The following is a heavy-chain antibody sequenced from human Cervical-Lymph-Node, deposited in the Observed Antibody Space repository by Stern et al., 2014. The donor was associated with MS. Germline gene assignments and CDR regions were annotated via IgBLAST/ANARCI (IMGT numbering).Heavy chain of an antibody. CDR3: ARSSTVTPNAFDI. D-gene: IGHD4-17*01. CDR2: IYHSGST. V-gene: IGHV4-30-2*01. CDR1: GGSISSGGYS. J-gene: IGHJ3*02. Sequence: QVQLQESGSGLVKPSQTLSLTCAVSGGSISSGGYSWSWIRQPPGKGLEWIGYIYHSGSTYYNPSLKSRVTMSVDRSKSKFSLKLSSVTAADTAVYYCARSSTVTPNAFDIWGQGTMVTVSS.